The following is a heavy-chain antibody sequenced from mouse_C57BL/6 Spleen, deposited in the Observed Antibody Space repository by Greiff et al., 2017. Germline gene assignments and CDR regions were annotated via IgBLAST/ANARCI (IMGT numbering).Heavy chain of an antibody. J-gene: IGHJ3*01. V-gene: IGHV5-4*03. Sequence: EVMLVESGGGLVKPGGSLKLSCAASGFTFSSYAMSWVRQTPEKRLEWVATISAGGSYTYYPDNVKGRFTISRDNAKNNLYLQMSHLKSEDTAMYYCARGRGRFAYWGQGTLVTVSA. CDR2: ISAGGSYT. CDR1: GFTFSSYA. CDR3: ARGRGRFAY.